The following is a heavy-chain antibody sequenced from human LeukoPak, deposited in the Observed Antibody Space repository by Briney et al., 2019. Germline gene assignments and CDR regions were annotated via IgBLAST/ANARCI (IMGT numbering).Heavy chain of an antibody. J-gene: IGHJ3*02. CDR3: ARTDLVEMATIKDAFDI. Sequence: PGGSLRLSCAASGFTFSRYAMSWVRQAPGKGLEWVSVIYSGGSTYYADSVKGRFTISRDNSKNTLYLQMNSLRAEDTAVYYCARTDLVEMATIKDAFDIWGQGTMVTVSS. V-gene: IGHV3-66*01. CDR1: GFTFSRYA. D-gene: IGHD5-24*01. CDR2: IYSGGST.